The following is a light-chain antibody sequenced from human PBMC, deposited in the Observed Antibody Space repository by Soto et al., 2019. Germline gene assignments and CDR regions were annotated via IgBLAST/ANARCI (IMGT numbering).Light chain of an antibody. CDR3: QQRTNWLWT. CDR2: NAT. J-gene: IGKJ1*01. V-gene: IGKV3-11*01. CDR1: QSVSSY. Sequence: EIVLTQSPGTLSLSPGERATLFCRASQSVSSYLAWYQQKPDQSPRLLIYNATNRASGIPARFSASASGTDFTLTISSLEPEDFAVYYCQQRTNWLWTFGQGTKVDIK.